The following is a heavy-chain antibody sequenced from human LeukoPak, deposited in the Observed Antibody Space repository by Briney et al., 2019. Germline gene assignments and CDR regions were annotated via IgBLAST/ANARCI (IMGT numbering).Heavy chain of an antibody. V-gene: IGHV4-39*01. J-gene: IGHJ4*02. CDR3: ARLGDGYNYDYFDY. CDR2: IYYSGST. Sequence: SETLSLTCTVSGGSISSSSYYWGWIRQPPGKGLEWIGSIYYSGSTYYNPSLKSRVTISVDTSKNQFSLKLSSVTAADTAVYYCARLGDGYNYDYFDYWGQGTLVTVSS. CDR1: GGSISSSSYY. D-gene: IGHD5-24*01.